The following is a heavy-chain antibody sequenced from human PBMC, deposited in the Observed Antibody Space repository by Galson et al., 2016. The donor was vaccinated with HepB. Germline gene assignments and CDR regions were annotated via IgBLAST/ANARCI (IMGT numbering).Heavy chain of an antibody. J-gene: IGHJ6*02. D-gene: IGHD3-16*01. V-gene: IGHV3-23*01. CDR2: ISGGGDNR. CDR1: GFSFSRQA. CDR3: AKDGGSTAKITYYFSYGMDA. Sequence: SLRLSCAASGFSFSRQAMNWVRQAPGKGLEWVSLISGGGDNRYYADSVKGRFTISRDNSKNTVFLQMNSLRAEDTAVYFCAKDGGSTAKITYYFSYGMDAWGQGTTVTVSS.